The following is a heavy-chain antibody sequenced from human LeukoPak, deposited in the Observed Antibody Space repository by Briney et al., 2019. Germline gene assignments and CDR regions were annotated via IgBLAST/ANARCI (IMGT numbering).Heavy chain of an antibody. V-gene: IGHV3-48*02. CDR2: ISISGGTI. CDR1: GFTFSSYT. J-gene: IGHJ4*02. CDR3: ARGTGAYYY. Sequence: GGSLRLSCAASGFTFSSYTMTWVRQAPGEGLEWLSCISISGGTIFYADSVKGRFTISRDNAKNSLYLQMNSLRDEDTAVYYCARGTGAYYYWGQGTLVTVSS. D-gene: IGHD3-16*01.